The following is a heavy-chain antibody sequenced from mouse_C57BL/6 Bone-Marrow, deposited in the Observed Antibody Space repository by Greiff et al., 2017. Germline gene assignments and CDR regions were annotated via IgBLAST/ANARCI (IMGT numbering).Heavy chain of an antibody. D-gene: IGHD3-2*02. J-gene: IGHJ3*01. Sequence: EVHLVESGGGLVKPGGSLKLSCAASGFTFSSYAMSWVRQTPEKRLEWVATISDGGSYTYYPDNVKGRFTISRDNAKNNLYLQMSHLKSEDTAMYYCARDGRQLRLLFAYWDHATLVTVSA. CDR3: ARDGRQLRLLFAY. CDR1: GFTFSSYA. CDR2: ISDGGSYT. V-gene: IGHV5-4*01.